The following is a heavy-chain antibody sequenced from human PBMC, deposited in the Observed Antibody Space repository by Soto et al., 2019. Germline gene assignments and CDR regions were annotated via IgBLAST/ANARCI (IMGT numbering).Heavy chain of an antibody. D-gene: IGHD3-3*01. V-gene: IGHV3-23*01. Sequence: GGSLRLSCAASRFTFSSYAMSWVRQAPGKGLEWVSGITGSGDSIYYADSVKGRFTISRDNSKNTLYLQMNSLRAGDTDVSYCAKMASYDFWSALRYFDYWGQGTRVTVSS. CDR1: RFTFSSYA. CDR3: AKMASYDFWSALRYFDY. J-gene: IGHJ4*02. CDR2: ITGSGDSI.